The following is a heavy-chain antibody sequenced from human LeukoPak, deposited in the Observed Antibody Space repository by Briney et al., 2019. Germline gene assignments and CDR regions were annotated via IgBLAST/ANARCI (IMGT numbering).Heavy chain of an antibody. CDR2: LSYDGSNK. Sequence: GRSLRLSCAASGFTFGSFGMHWVRQAPGKGLEWVAVLSYDGSNKYYADSVKGRFTISRDNSKKTLYLQMNSLRTEDTALYYCARGVWVVRGVIGDAFDIWGQGTLVTVSS. D-gene: IGHD3-10*01. CDR1: GFTFGSFG. CDR3: ARGVWVVRGVIGDAFDI. V-gene: IGHV3-30*03. J-gene: IGHJ3*02.